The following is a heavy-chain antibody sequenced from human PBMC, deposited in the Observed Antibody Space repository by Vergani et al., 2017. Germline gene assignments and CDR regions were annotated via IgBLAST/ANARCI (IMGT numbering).Heavy chain of an antibody. CDR1: GFTFSNAW. Sequence: EVQLVESGGGLVKPGGSLRLSCAASGFTFSNAWMSWVRQAPGKGLEWVGRIKSKTDGGTTDYAAPVKGRFTISRDDSKNTLYLQMNSLRAEDTAVYYCARSDKQLIAVAGTVLDYWGQGTLVTVSS. CDR3: ARSDKQLIAVAGTVLDY. J-gene: IGHJ4*02. D-gene: IGHD6-19*01. V-gene: IGHV3-15*01. CDR2: IKSKTDGGTT.